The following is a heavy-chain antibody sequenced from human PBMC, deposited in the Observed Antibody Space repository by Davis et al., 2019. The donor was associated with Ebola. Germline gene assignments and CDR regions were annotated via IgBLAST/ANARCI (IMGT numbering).Heavy chain of an antibody. J-gene: IGHJ3*01. V-gene: IGHV4-31*03. D-gene: IGHD1-26*01. Sequence: SETLSLTCTVSGDSMTSDAYYWGWIRQHPAKGLEWIGYIYYSGRTFYNPSLQSRVTISSETSKNQFSLTLTSVTVADSAVYYCARDGVPLNMYRGSSFDVWGRGLLVTVSS. CDR3: ARDGVPLNMYRGSSFDV. CDR1: GDSMTSDAYY. CDR2: IYYSGRT.